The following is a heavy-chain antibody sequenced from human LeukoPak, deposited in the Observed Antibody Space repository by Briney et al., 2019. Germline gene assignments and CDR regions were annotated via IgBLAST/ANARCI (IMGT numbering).Heavy chain of an antibody. J-gene: IGHJ4*02. CDR1: GGSISSGSYY. Sequence: TLSLTCTVSGGSISSGSYYWSWIRQPAGKGLEWIGRIYTSGSTNYNPSLKSRVTISVDTSKNQFSLKLSSVTAADTAVYYCARVRAVAGNGYFDYWGQGTLVTVSS. D-gene: IGHD6-19*01. CDR3: ARVRAVAGNGYFDY. V-gene: IGHV4-61*02. CDR2: IYTSGST.